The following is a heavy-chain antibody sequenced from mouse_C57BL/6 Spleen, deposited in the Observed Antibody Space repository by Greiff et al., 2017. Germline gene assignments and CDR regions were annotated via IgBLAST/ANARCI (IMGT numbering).Heavy chain of an antibody. V-gene: IGHV1-64*01. CDR1: GYTFTSYW. D-gene: IGHD1-1*01. J-gene: IGHJ1*03. Sequence: VQLQQPGAELVKPGASVKLSCKASGYTFTSYWMHWVKQRPGQGLEWIGMIHPNSGSTNYNEKFKSKATLTVDKSSSTAYMQLSSLTSEDSAVYYCARPYYGNWYFDVWGTGTTVTVST. CDR3: ARPYYGNWYFDV. CDR2: IHPNSGST.